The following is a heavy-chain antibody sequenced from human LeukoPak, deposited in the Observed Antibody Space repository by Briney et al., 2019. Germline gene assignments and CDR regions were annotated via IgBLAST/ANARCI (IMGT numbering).Heavy chain of an antibody. J-gene: IGHJ4*02. CDR2: INPSGGST. CDR1: GYTFTSYY. Sequence: ASVKVSCKASGYTFTSYYIHWVRQAPGQGLEWMGIINPSGGSTSYAQKFQGRVTMTRATSTSTVYMELSSLRSEDTAVYYCARDWDSSGWLDGPFYFDYWGQGTLVTVSS. D-gene: IGHD6-19*01. V-gene: IGHV1-46*01. CDR3: ARDWDSSGWLDGPFYFDY.